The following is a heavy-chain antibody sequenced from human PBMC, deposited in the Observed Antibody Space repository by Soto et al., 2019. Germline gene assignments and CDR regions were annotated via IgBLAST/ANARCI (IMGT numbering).Heavy chain of an antibody. CDR3: RVTGISEVDY. CDR2: INPNRGGT. J-gene: IGHJ4*02. V-gene: IGHV1-2*02. Sequence: ASVKGSCKASGYTCTGYYINWVRQAPGQWLESMGWINPNRGGTNSAQKFQGRVTMTRDTSISTAYMELSKLRSDDTAMYYCRVTGISEVDYWGQGTLVTVSS. CDR1: GYTCTGYY. D-gene: IGHD2-21*02.